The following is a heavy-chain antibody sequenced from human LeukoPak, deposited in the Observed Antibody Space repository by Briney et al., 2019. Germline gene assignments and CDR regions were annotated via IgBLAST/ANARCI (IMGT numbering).Heavy chain of an antibody. CDR3: AISENYGSGSYDY. D-gene: IGHD3-10*01. Sequence: PSQTLSLTCTVSGGSISSGTNYWSWIRQPAGKGLEWIGRISTSGSTNYNPSLKSRVTISVDTSKTQFSLELSSVTAADTAVYYCAISENYGSGSYDYWGQGTLVTVSS. CDR2: ISTSGST. CDR1: GGSISSGTNY. V-gene: IGHV4-61*02. J-gene: IGHJ4*02.